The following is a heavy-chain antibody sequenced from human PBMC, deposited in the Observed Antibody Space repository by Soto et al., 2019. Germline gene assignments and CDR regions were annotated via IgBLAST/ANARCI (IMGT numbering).Heavy chain of an antibody. CDR1: GYSFTSYW. V-gene: IGHV5-51*01. J-gene: IGHJ6*02. Sequence: GESLKISCKGSGYSFTSYWIGWVRQMPGKGLEWMGIIYPGDSDTRYSPSFQGQVTISADKSISTAYLQWSSLKAADTAMYYCARGHTAMADYYYYGMDVWGQGTTVTVSS. D-gene: IGHD5-18*01. CDR2: IYPGDSDT. CDR3: ARGHTAMADYYYYGMDV.